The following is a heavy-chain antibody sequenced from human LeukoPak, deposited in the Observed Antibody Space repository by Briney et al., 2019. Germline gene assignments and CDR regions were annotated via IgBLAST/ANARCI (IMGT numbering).Heavy chain of an antibody. CDR3: AKENYYGSGSLRYYYGMDV. D-gene: IGHD3-10*01. V-gene: IGHV3-33*06. CDR2: IWYDRSKT. CDR1: GFTFRSHG. J-gene: IGHJ6*02. Sequence: GGSLRLSCAASGFTFRSHGMHWVRQTPGKGLEWLAVIWYDRSKTYYADSVKGRFTISRDNSKNTVDLQMNSLRAEDTAVYYCAKENYYGSGSLRYYYGMDVWGQGTTVTVSS.